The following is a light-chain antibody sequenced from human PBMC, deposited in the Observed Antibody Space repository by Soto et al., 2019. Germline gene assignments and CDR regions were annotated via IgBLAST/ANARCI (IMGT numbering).Light chain of an antibody. CDR1: TSDIGTYNF. CDR3: SSYSGSNTLVV. Sequence: QSVLAQPASVSGSPGQSVTISCTGTTSDIGTYNFVSWYQQHPGKAPKLMTYEVTNRPSGVSNRFSGSKSGNTASLTISGLQAEDEADYYCSSYSGSNTLVVFGTGTKVTVL. J-gene: IGLJ1*01. CDR2: EVT. V-gene: IGLV2-14*01.